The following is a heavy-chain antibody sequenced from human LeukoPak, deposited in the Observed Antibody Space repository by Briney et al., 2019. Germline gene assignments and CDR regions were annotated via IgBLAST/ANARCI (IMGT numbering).Heavy chain of an antibody. CDR1: GGSISSYY. CDR2: IYYSGST. CDR3: ARGGQQLVNWFDP. Sequence: PSETLSLTCTVSGGSISSYYWSWIRQPPGKGLEWIGYIYYSGSTNYNPSLKSRVTISVDTSKNQFSLKLSSVTAVDTAVYYCARGGQQLVNWFDPWGQGTLVTVSS. V-gene: IGHV4-59*01. D-gene: IGHD6-13*01. J-gene: IGHJ5*02.